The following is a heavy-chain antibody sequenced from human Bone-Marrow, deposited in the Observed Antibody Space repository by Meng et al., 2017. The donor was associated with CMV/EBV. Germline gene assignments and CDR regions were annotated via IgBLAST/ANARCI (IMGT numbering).Heavy chain of an antibody. CDR2: ISAYNGNT. D-gene: IGHD2-2*01. J-gene: IGHJ3*02. CDR3: ARRIVPAATVDAFDI. V-gene: IGHV1-18*01. CDR1: GYTFTSYG. Sequence: ASVKVSCKASGYTFTSYGISWVRQAPGQGLEWMGWISAYNGNTNYAQKLQGRVTMTTDTSTSTAYMELSRLRSDDTAVYYCARRIVPAATVDAFDIWGQGTMVTVSS.